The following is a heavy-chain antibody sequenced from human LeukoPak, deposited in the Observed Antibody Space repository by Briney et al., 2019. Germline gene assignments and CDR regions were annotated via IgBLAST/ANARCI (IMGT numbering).Heavy chain of an antibody. Sequence: GGSLRLSCAASGFTFSTYAMSWVRQAPGKGLEWVSTISGSGANTYYADSVRGRFTISRDNSKNTLYLHMNSLRAEDTAVYYCASCLYYDFWSGYCWFDPWGQGTLVTVSS. CDR2: ISGSGANT. V-gene: IGHV3-23*01. D-gene: IGHD3-3*01. CDR1: GFTFSTYA. J-gene: IGHJ5*02. CDR3: ASCLYYDFWSGYCWFDP.